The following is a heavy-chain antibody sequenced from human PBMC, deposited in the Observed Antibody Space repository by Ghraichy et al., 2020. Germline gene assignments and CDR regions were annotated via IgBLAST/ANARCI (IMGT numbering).Heavy chain of an antibody. CDR1: GFTFSRSW. Sequence: GSLRLSCAASGFTFSRSWMHWVRQVPGKGLAWVSRITPDGSATSYGHSVKGRFTISRENAKKTVYLQMNNLRAEDKAIYYCARDKWDYHESGGYSSPGDYFDFWGQGTLVSVSS. CDR2: ITPDGSAT. CDR3: ARDKWDYHESGGYSSPGDYFDF. D-gene: IGHD3-22*01. J-gene: IGHJ4*02. V-gene: IGHV3-74*03.